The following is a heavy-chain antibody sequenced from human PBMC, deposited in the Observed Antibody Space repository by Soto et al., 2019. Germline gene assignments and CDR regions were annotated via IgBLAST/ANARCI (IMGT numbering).Heavy chain of an antibody. CDR2: IYSGGST. CDR1: GFTVSSNY. D-gene: IGHD1-26*01. J-gene: IGHJ4*02. Sequence: EVQLVETGGGLIQPGGSLRLSCAASGFTVSSNYMSWVRQAPGKGLEWVSVIYSGGSTYYADSVKGRFTISRDNSKNTLYLQMSSLRAEDTAVYYCARDKGGSYYSGYFDYWGQGTLVTVSS. CDR3: ARDKGGSYYSGYFDY. V-gene: IGHV3-53*02.